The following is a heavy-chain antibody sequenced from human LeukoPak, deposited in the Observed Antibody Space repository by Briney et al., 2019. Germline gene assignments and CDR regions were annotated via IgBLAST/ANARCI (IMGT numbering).Heavy chain of an antibody. CDR3: AREGSGYSYGPEFDY. CDR1: GGSISSGDYY. Sequence: SETLSLTCTVSGGSISSGDYYWSWIRQPPGKGLEWIGYIYYSGSTYCNPSLKSRVTMSVDTSKNQFSLKLSSVTAADTAVYYCAREGSGYSYGPEFDYWGQGTLVTVSS. D-gene: IGHD5-18*01. V-gene: IGHV4-61*08. CDR2: IYYSGST. J-gene: IGHJ4*02.